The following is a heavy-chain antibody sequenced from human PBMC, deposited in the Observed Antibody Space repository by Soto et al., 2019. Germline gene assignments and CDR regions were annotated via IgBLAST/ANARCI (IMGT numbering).Heavy chain of an antibody. J-gene: IGHJ5*02. D-gene: IGHD3-16*02. CDR2: INHSGST. CDR1: GGSFSGYY. V-gene: IGHV4-34*01. Sequence: QVQLQQWGAGLLKPSETLSLTCAVYGGSFSGYYWSWIRQPPGKEVEWIGEINHSGSTNYNPPLKSRVTISVNTSKSQYSLKLSSVTAEDTAVYYCARGHLVENWFDPWGQGTLVTVSS. CDR3: ARGHLVENWFDP.